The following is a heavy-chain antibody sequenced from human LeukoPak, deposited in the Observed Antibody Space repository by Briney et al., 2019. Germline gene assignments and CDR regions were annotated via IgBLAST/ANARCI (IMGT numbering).Heavy chain of an antibody. V-gene: IGHV3-30*18. CDR3: AKDLDYFTQYAFDI. CDR2: ISFEGRNK. Sequence: SGKSLRLSCAASGFTFSSFAMHWVRQAPGKGLEWVAVISFEGRNKYYADSLKGRFTISRDNSKNTLYLQMNSLRAEDTAVYYCAKDLDYFTQYAFDIWGQGTMVTVSS. D-gene: IGHD2/OR15-2a*01. J-gene: IGHJ3*02. CDR1: GFTFSSFA.